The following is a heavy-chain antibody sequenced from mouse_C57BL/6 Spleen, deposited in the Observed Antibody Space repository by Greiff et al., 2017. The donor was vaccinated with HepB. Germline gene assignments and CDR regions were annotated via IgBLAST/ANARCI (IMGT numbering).Heavy chain of an antibody. Sequence: QVQLQQPGAELVKPGASVKLSCKASGYTFTSYWMHWVKQRPGQGLEWIGMIHPNSGSTNYNEKFKSKATLTVDKSSSTAYMQLSSLTSEDAAVYYCASNGPAWFAYWGQGTRVTVSA. CDR3: ASNGPAWFAY. V-gene: IGHV1-64*01. J-gene: IGHJ3*01. D-gene: IGHD1-2*01. CDR1: GYTFTSYW. CDR2: IHPNSGST.